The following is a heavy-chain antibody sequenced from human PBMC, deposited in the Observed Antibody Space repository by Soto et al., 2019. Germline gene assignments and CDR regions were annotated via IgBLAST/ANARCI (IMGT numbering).Heavy chain of an antibody. CDR3: AKDWDIVVVTAIRYGMDV. J-gene: IGHJ6*02. CDR2: ISYDGSNK. CDR1: GFTFSSYG. V-gene: IGHV3-30*18. Sequence: QVQLVESGGGVVQPGRSLRLSCVASGFTFSSYGMHWVRQAPGKGLEWVAVISYDGSNKYYADSVKGRFTISRDNSKNTLYLQMNSLRAEDTAVYYCAKDWDIVVVTAIRYGMDVWGQGTTVTVSS. D-gene: IGHD2-21*02.